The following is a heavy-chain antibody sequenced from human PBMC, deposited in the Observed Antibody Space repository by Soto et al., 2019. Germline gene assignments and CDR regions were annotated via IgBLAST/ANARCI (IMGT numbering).Heavy chain of an antibody. D-gene: IGHD6-19*01. CDR3: ARDGGYSSGWYYYYGMDV. CDR1: GFTFSSYA. CDR2: ISSNGGST. J-gene: IGHJ6*02. V-gene: IGHV3-64*01. Sequence: GGSLRLSCAASGFTFSSYAMHWVRQAPGKGLEYVSAISSNGGSTYYANSVKGRFTISRDNSKNTLYLQMGSLRAEDMAVYYCARDGGYSSGWYYYYGMDVWGQGTTVTVSS.